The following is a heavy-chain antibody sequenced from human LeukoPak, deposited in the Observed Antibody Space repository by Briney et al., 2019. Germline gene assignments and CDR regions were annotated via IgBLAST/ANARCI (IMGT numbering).Heavy chain of an antibody. Sequence: GGSLRLSCAASRFTFSSYAMSWVRQAPGKGLEWVSGINWDGLSTGYADSVRGRFTISRDNAKNSLYLQMNSLRAEDTAVYYCARDITPYYYMDVWGKGTTVTVSS. CDR1: RFTFSSYA. D-gene: IGHD3-10*01. J-gene: IGHJ6*03. CDR2: INWDGLST. CDR3: ARDITPYYYMDV. V-gene: IGHV3-20*04.